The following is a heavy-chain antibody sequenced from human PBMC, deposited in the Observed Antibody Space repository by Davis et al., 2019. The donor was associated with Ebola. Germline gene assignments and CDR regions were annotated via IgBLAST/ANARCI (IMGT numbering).Heavy chain of an antibody. CDR1: GLTFDDYA. D-gene: IGHD3-9*01. V-gene: IGHV3-20*04. CDR2: INWNGGST. J-gene: IGHJ5*02. CDR3: ARVNAVTGYSRFDP. Sequence: PAGSLTLSCAASGLTFDDYAMSWVRQAPGKGLEWVSGINWNGGSTGYADSVQGRFTLSRDNAKNSLYLEMSSLRAEDTASYYCARVNAVTGYSRFDPWGQGTLVTVSS.